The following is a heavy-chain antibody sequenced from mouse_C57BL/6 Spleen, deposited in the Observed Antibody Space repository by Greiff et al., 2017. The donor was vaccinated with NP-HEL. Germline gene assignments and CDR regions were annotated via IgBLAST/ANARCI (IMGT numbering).Heavy chain of an antibody. V-gene: IGHV1-22*01. J-gene: IGHJ3*01. CDR2: INPNNGGT. CDR3: ARGYYYGSTWFAY. D-gene: IGHD1-1*01. Sequence: VQLKESGPELVKPGASVKMSCTASGYTFTDYNMHWVKQSHGKSLEWIGYINPNNGGTSYNQKFKGKATLTVNKSSSTAYMELRSLTSEDSAVYYCARGYYYGSTWFAYWGQGTLVTVSA. CDR1: GYTFTDYN.